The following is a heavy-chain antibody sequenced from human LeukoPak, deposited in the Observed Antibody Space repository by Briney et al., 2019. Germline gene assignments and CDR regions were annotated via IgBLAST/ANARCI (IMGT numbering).Heavy chain of an antibody. CDR2: ISMNSDWT. D-gene: IGHD2-21*02. Sequence: PGGSLRLSCAAAGFTFRRHAMSWVRQAPGKGPECVSVISMNSDWTYYADSVKGRFTISRDNPKSSLYLQMNSLRAEDTAVYYCAKSAYCGVDCFRLDQWGQGTLVTVSS. J-gene: IGHJ4*02. CDR1: GFTFRRHA. V-gene: IGHV3-23*01. CDR3: AKSAYCGVDCFRLDQ.